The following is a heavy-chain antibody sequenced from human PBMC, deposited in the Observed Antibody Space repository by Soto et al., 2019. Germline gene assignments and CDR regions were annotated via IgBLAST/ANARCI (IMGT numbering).Heavy chain of an antibody. Sequence: SETLSLTCTVSGGSISSYYWSWIRQPPGKGLEWIGYIYYSGSTNYNPSLKSRVTISVDTSKNQFSLKLSSVTAADTAVYYCARDTVYGGMSCDPGGQGTLVTV. D-gene: IGHD4-17*01. V-gene: IGHV4-59*01. CDR1: GGSISSYY. CDR2: IYYSGST. CDR3: ARDTVYGGMSCDP. J-gene: IGHJ5*02.